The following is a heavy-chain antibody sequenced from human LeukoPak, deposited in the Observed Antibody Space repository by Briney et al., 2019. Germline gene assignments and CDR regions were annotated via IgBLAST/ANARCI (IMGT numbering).Heavy chain of an antibody. V-gene: IGHV3-21*01. Sequence: GGSLRLSCTASGFAFRSYSMNWVRQAPGKGLEWVSSIRTGSSSIYYADSVKGRFTISRDNAKNSLYLQMDSLRAEDTAVYYCARDNSDSSGYYQLDYWGQGTLVTVSS. CDR3: ARDNSDSSGYYQLDY. CDR2: IRTGSSSI. J-gene: IGHJ4*02. CDR1: GFAFRSYS. D-gene: IGHD3-22*01.